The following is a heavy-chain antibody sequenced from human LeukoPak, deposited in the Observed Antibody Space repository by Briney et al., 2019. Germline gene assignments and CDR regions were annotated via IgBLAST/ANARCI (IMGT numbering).Heavy chain of an antibody. CDR2: IYSGGST. J-gene: IGHJ4*02. CDR3: ARRAGGYSHPYDY. CDR1: GFTFSSYS. D-gene: IGHD4-23*01. Sequence: GGSLRLSCAASGFTFSSYSMNWVRQAPGKGLEWVSLIYSGGSTYYADSVKGRFTISRDNSKNTLYLQMNSLRAEDTAVYYCARRAGGYSHPYDYWGQGTLVTVSS. V-gene: IGHV3-53*01.